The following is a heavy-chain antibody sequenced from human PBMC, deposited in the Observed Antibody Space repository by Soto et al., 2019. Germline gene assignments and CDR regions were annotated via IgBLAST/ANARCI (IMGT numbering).Heavy chain of an antibody. CDR3: ARVPRRSSGGAYYGMDV. V-gene: IGHV4-30-4*01. J-gene: IGHJ6*02. D-gene: IGHD1-26*01. CDR2: IYYSGST. CDR1: GGSISSGDYY. Sequence: PSETLSLTCTVSGGSISSGDYYWSWIRQPPGKGLEWIGYIYYSGSTYYNPSLKSRVTISVDTSKNQFSLKLSSVTAADTAVYYCARVPRRSSGGAYYGMDVWGQGTTVTVSS.